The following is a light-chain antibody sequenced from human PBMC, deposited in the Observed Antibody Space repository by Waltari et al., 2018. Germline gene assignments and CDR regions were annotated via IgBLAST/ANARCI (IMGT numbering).Light chain of an antibody. CDR3: AAWDDSLNGYV. Sequence: QSVLTQPPSASGTPGQRVPISCSGSSSNIGINHVNRYQQLPGTAPKLLIYSNNQRPSGVPDRFSGSKSGTSASLAISGLQSEDEADYYCAAWDDSLNGYVFGTGTKVTVL. CDR1: SSNIGINH. J-gene: IGLJ1*01. V-gene: IGLV1-44*01. CDR2: SNN.